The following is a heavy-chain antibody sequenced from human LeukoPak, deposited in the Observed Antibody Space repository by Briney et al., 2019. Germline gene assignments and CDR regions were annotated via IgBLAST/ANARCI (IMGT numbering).Heavy chain of an antibody. J-gene: IGHJ4*02. CDR1: GYSISMSYY. D-gene: IGHD3-22*01. Sequence: SETLSLTCTVSGYSISMSYYWGWIRQPPGKGLEWIGTISHSGSTYYSPSLRSRVTFSSDTSKNHFFLDLTSVTAADTAIYYCARVVYGSGGYYGDHWGQGILVTVSS. V-gene: IGHV4-38-2*02. CDR3: ARVVYGSGGYYGDH. CDR2: ISHSGST.